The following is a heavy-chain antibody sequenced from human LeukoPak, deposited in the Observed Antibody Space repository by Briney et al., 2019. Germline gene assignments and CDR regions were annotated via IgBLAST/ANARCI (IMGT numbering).Heavy chain of an antibody. V-gene: IGHV1-2*02. CDR2: LNPQTGDT. D-gene: IGHD6-13*01. CDR1: GYAFSAYY. Sequence: GASVKVSCKASGYAFSAYYMHWVRQAPGQGLEWMGWLNPQTGDTHFAQKFQGRVTITRNTSISTAYMELSSLRSEDTAVYYCAREGRIAAAGRRSTFDIWGQGTMVTVSS. CDR3: AREGRIAAAGRRSTFDI. J-gene: IGHJ3*02.